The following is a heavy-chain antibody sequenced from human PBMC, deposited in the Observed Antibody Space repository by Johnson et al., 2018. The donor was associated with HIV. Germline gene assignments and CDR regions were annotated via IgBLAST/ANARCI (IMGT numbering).Heavy chain of an antibody. CDR3: ARAGIVFDI. V-gene: IGHV3-13*01. CDR1: GFTFSSYD. J-gene: IGHJ3*02. Sequence: EVQLVESGGGLVQPGGSLRLSCAASGFTFSSYDMHWVRQATGKGLEWVSAIGTAGDTYYPGSVKGRFTISRDNAKDTLYLQLNSLTAEDTAVYYCARAGIVFDIWGQGTMVTVSS. CDR2: IGTAGDT. D-gene: IGHD2-15*01.